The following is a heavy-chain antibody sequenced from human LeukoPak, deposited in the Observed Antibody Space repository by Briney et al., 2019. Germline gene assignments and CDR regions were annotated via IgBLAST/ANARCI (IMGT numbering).Heavy chain of an antibody. CDR3: ARDGYYGSGSYLPRYYYYGMDV. Sequence: GASVKVSCKASGYTFTSYYMHWVRQAPGQGLEWMGIINPSGGSTSYAQKFQGRVTMTRDTSTSTVYMELSSLRSEDTAVYYCARDGYYGSGSYLPRYYYYGMDVWGQGTTVTVSS. D-gene: IGHD3-10*01. CDR2: INPSGGST. J-gene: IGHJ6*02. V-gene: IGHV1-46*01. CDR1: GYTFTSYY.